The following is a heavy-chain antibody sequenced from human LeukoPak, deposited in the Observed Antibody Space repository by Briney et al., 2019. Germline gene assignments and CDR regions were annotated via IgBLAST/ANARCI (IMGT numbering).Heavy chain of an antibody. CDR1: GGSISGFY. Sequence: SETLSLTCAVSGGSISGFYWSWIRQPPGRALELIAYIDNSGDSNSNPSLRSRVTISVDTSKNQFSLRLNSVTAADTAFYYCARHPPGLRYFDPWGQGTLVTVSS. D-gene: IGHD3-9*01. CDR3: ARHPPGLRYFDP. V-gene: IGHV4-59*08. CDR2: IDNSGDS. J-gene: IGHJ5*02.